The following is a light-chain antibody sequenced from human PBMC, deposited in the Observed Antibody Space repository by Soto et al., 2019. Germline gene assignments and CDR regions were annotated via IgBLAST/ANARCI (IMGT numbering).Light chain of an antibody. CDR1: HSVSGW. CDR2: DAS. CDR3: QQYKNWPQT. J-gene: IGKJ1*01. Sequence: DIQLTQSPSTMSASVCETVTVTCRARHSVSGWLAWYQQKPGEAPKLLIYDASALPRGVPSRFSGSGSGTKFTLTISSLQSEDFAVYYCQQYKNWPQTFGQGTKVDIK. V-gene: IGKV1-5*01.